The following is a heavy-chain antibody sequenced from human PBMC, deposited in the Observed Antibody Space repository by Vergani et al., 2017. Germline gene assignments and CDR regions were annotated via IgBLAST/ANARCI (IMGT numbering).Heavy chain of an antibody. V-gene: IGHV3-7*03. CDR3: ARDGYYGRDV. CDR1: GFTLSSYW. CDR2: IKQDGSEK. Sequence: EVQLVESGGGLVQPGGSLRLSCAASGFTLSSYWMSWVRQAPGKGLEWVANIKQDGSEKYYVDSVKGRFTISRDNAKNSLYLQMNSLRAEDTAVYYCARDGYYGRDVWGQGTTVTVSS. J-gene: IGHJ6*02.